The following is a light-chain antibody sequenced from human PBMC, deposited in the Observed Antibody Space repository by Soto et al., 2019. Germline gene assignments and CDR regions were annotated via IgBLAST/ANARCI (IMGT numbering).Light chain of an antibody. CDR3: QHYGSSGT. V-gene: IGKV1D-8*03. Sequence: VIWMTQSPSLLSASTGDRVTISCRMSQGISSYLAWYQQKPGTAPELLIYAASSRATGVPDRFSGSGSGTDFSLTISRLEPEDFAVYYWQHYGSSGTFGQGTKVDIK. CDR1: QGISSY. CDR2: AAS. J-gene: IGKJ1*01.